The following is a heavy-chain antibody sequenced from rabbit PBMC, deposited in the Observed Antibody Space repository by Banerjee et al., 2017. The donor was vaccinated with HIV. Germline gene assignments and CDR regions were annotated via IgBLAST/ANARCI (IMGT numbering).Heavy chain of an antibody. J-gene: IGHJ4*01. CDR1: GFSFSSTYY. Sequence: QEQLVESGGGLVQPEGSMTLTCTASGFSFSSTYYMCWVRQAPGKGLELIACINSNTGNTVYASWAKGPFTISKTSSTVDLKMTSLTAADTATYFCARDLAGVIGWNFGLWGPGTLVTVS. D-gene: IGHD4-1*01. CDR3: ARDLAGVIGWNFGL. CDR2: INSNTGNT. V-gene: IGHV1S45*01.